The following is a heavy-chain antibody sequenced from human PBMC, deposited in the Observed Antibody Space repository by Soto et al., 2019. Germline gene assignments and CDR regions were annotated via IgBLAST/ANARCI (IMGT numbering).Heavy chain of an antibody. Sequence: SETLSLTCTVSGGSISSYYWSWIRQPPGKGLEWIGYIYYTGSTNYNPSLKSRVTMSVDTSKNQFSLKLNSVTAADTAVYYCARGFTIGWYTYYFDLWGQGPLVTVSS. V-gene: IGHV4-59*08. D-gene: IGHD6-19*01. CDR3: ARGFTIGWYTYYFDL. J-gene: IGHJ4*02. CDR1: GGSISSYY. CDR2: IYYTGST.